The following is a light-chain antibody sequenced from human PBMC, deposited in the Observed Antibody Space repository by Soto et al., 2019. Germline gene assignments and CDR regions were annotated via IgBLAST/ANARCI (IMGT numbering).Light chain of an antibody. J-gene: IGLJ1*01. Sequence: QSALTQPASVSGSPGQSITISCTGASSDVGTYNLVSWYQHHPGKAPKLMIYEVTKRPSGVSYRFSGSKSGNTASLTISGLQAEDEADYYCCSYAGSSAYVFGTGTKVTVL. CDR1: SSDVGTYNL. CDR3: CSYAGSSAYV. CDR2: EVT. V-gene: IGLV2-23*02.